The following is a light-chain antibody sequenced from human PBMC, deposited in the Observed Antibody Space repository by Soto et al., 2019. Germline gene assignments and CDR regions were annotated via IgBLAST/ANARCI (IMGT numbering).Light chain of an antibody. Sequence: SALTQPASMSGSPGQSITISCTGTSGDIGSYNRVSWYQQHPGKAPKLIIYEVTDRPSGVSNRFSGSKSGNTASLTISGLQAEDEAEYYCSSYTNINTRACVFGTGTKVTVL. CDR2: EVT. CDR1: SGDIGSYNR. J-gene: IGLJ1*01. V-gene: IGLV2-14*01. CDR3: SSYTNINTRACV.